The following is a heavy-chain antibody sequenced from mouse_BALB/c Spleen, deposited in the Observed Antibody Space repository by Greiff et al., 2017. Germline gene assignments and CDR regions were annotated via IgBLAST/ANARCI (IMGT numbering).Heavy chain of an antibody. V-gene: IGHV10-1*02. J-gene: IGHJ1*01. CDR1: GFTFNTYA. D-gene: IGHD1-1*01. Sequence: EVQRVESGGGLVQPKGSLKLSCAASGFTFNTYAMNWVRQAPGKGLEWVARIRSKSNNYATYYADSVKDRFTISRDDSQSMLYLQMNNLKTEDTAMYYCVRHASGSSSHWYFDVWGAGTTVTVSS. CDR2: IRSKSNNYAT. CDR3: VRHASGSSSHWYFDV.